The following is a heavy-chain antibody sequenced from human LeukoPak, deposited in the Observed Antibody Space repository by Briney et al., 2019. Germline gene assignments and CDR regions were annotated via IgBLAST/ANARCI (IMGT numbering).Heavy chain of an antibody. CDR3: ARASGRPYYYGSGSYWGSRWFDP. D-gene: IGHD3-10*01. J-gene: IGHJ5*02. CDR2: INHSGST. CDR1: GGSFSGYY. V-gene: IGHV4-34*01. Sequence: SETLSLTCAVYGGSFSGYYWSWIRQPLGKGLEWIGEINHSGSTNYNPSLKSRVTISVDTSKNQFSLKLSSVTAADTAVYYCARASGRPYYYGSGSYWGSRWFDPWGQGTLVTVSS.